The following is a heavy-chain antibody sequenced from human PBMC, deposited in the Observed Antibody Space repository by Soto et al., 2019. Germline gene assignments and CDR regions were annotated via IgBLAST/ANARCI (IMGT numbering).Heavy chain of an antibody. J-gene: IGHJ4*02. V-gene: IGHV4-34*01. D-gene: IGHD5-12*01. CDR1: GGSFSGYY. CDR2: INHSGST. CDR3: TGCPAGLMDVVATNPCYYFDY. Sequence: SETLSLTCAVYGGSFSGYYWSWIRQPPGKGLEWIGEINHSGSTNYNPSLKSRVTISVDTSRNQFSLKLRPVTAADTVVYYGTGCPAGLMDVVATNPCYYFDYWGQGTLVTVSS.